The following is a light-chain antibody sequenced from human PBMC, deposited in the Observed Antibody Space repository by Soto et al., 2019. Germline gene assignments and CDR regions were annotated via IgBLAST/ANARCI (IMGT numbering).Light chain of an antibody. Sequence: QSVLTQPPSVSEAPRQRVTISCSGSSSNIGNNAVNWYQQLPGTAPKLLFYGKNNRPSGVPDRFSGSTSGTSASLAITGLQTEDEAIYYCQSYDASLSGYVFGTGTKLTVL. CDR1: SSNIGNNA. CDR3: QSYDASLSGYV. J-gene: IGLJ1*01. V-gene: IGLV1-40*01. CDR2: GKN.